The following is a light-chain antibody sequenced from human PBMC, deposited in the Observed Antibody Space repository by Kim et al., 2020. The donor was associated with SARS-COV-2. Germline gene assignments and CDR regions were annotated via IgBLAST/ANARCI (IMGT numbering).Light chain of an antibody. J-gene: IGLJ2*01. CDR3: QSRDSGSNVV. CDR1: SLRSYY. CDR2: GRN. Sequence: SSELTQDPAVSVALGQTVRTTCQGDSLRSYYATWYQQKPRQAPLLVIFGRNNRPSGIPDRFSGSTSGNTASLTISGAQAEDEADFYCQSRDSGSNVVFGGGTQLTVL. V-gene: IGLV3-19*01.